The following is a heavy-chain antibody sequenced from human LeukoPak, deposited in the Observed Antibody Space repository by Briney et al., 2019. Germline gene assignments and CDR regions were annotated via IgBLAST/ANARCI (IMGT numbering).Heavy chain of an antibody. CDR1: GYTLTELS. CDR3: ATDRLRLGELSPHDAFDI. J-gene: IGHJ3*02. V-gene: IGHV1-24*01. Sequence: RASVKVSCKVSGYTLTELSMHWVRQAPGKGLEWMGGFDPEDGETIYAQKFQGRVTMTEDTSTDTAYMELSSLRSEDTAVYYCATDRLRLGELSPHDAFDIWGQGTMVTVSS. D-gene: IGHD3-16*02. CDR2: FDPEDGET.